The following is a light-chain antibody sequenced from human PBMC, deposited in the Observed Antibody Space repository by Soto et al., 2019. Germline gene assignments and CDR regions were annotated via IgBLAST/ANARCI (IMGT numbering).Light chain of an antibody. CDR1: SDDVGAYNS. J-gene: IGLJ1*01. Sequence: QSSLAQPASVSGSPVQSITNSCTGTSDDVGAYNSLSWYQQLPHKTPQVILYQSTQRPSGGSSRFSCSTSGSAASLTISGLQADDEAVYISSSAAAESTYVSGTGTKVTVL. CDR3: SSAAAESTYV. V-gene: IGLV2-23*01. CDR2: QST.